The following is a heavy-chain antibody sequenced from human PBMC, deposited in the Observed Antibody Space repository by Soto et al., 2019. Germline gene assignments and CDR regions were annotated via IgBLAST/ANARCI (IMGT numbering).Heavy chain of an antibody. CDR3: ANSDAMVSGYFDY. J-gene: IGHJ4*02. Sequence: SETLSLTCTVSGGSISSSSYYWGWIRQPPGKGLEWIGSIYYSGSTYYNPSLKSRVTISVDTSKNQFSLKLSSVTAADTAVYYCANSDAMVSGYFDYWGQGTLVTVSS. V-gene: IGHV4-39*01. CDR1: GGSISSSSYY. CDR2: IYYSGST. D-gene: IGHD5-18*01.